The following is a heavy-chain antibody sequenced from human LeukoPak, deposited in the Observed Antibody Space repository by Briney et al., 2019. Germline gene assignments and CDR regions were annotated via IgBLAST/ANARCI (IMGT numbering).Heavy chain of an antibody. Sequence: SETLSLTCTVSGGSISSYYWSWIRQPAGKGLEWIGRIYTSGSTNYNPSLKSRVTMSVDTSKNQFSLKLSSVTAADTAVYYCARGDSSGYLNYFDYWGQGTLVTVSS. CDR1: GGSISSYY. CDR3: ARGDSSGYLNYFDY. J-gene: IGHJ4*02. V-gene: IGHV4-4*07. CDR2: IYTSGST. D-gene: IGHD3-22*01.